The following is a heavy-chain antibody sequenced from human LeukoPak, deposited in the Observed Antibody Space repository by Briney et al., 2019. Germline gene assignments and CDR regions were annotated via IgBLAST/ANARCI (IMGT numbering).Heavy chain of an antibody. V-gene: IGHV3-74*01. CDR3: ARAKLYSGAWFDP. J-gene: IGHJ5*02. D-gene: IGHD2-8*01. CDR2: INSDGSTT. CDR1: GFTFSSYW. Sequence: GGSLRLSCEASGFTFSSYWMHWVRQAPGKGLVWVSRINSDGSTTTYADSVKGRFTISRDNDKNTLYLQMNSLRAEDTAVYYCARAKLYSGAWFDPWGQGTLVTVSS.